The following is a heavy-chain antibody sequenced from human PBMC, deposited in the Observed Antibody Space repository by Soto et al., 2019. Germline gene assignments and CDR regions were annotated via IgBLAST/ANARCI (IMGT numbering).Heavy chain of an antibody. D-gene: IGHD3-16*01. J-gene: IGHJ5*02. V-gene: IGHV3-66*01. Sequence: EVQLVESGGGLVRPGGSLRLSCAASGYTVTTNYMGWVRLAPGKGLEWVSVVYVNGNTYYADSVKGRFTVSRDSSKDTLYLQMNSLRSEVTAMYYCARDYSLSGSYAPWFAPWGQGTLVTVSS. CDR3: ARDYSLSGSYAPWFAP. CDR1: GYTVTTNY. CDR2: VYVNGNT.